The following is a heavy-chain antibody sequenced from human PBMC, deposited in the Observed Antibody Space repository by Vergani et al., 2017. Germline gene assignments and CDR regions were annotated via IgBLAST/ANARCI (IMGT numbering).Heavy chain of an antibody. CDR3: ARHPLLVVVAADTDAFDI. CDR2: IYYSGST. Sequence: QVQLQESGPGLVKPSQTLSLTCTVSGGSISSGSYYWGWIRQPPGKGLEWIGSIYYSGSTYYNPSLKSRVTISVDTSKNQFSLKLSSVTAADTAVYYCARHPLLVVVAADTDAFDIWGQGTMVTVSS. J-gene: IGHJ3*02. CDR1: GGSISSGSYY. D-gene: IGHD2-15*01. V-gene: IGHV4-39*01.